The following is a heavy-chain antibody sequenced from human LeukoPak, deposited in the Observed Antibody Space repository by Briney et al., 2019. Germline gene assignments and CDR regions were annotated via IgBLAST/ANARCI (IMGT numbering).Heavy chain of an antibody. D-gene: IGHD6-19*01. CDR1: GGSFSGYY. CDR3: ARGQVSSGCEFDY. Sequence: SETLSLTCAVYGGSFSGYYWSWIRQPPGKGLEWIGEINHSGSTNYNPSLKSRVTLSVDTSKNQFSLKLSSVTAADTAVYYCARGQVSSGCEFDYWGQGTLVTVSS. V-gene: IGHV4-34*01. CDR2: INHSGST. J-gene: IGHJ4*02.